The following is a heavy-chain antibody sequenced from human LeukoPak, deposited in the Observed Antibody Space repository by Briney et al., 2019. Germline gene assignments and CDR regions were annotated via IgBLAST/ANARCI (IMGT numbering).Heavy chain of an antibody. CDR3: ARGTWLYYDMLTGPNWFDP. D-gene: IGHD3-9*01. CDR2: INPNGGGT. V-gene: IGHV1-2*02. Sequence: ASVKVSCKASGYTFTGYYMHWVRQAPGQGLEWIGWINPNGGGTNHAQKFQGRVTMTRDTSISTADMELSRLRSDDTAVYYCARGTWLYYDMLTGPNWFDPWGQGTLVTVSS. J-gene: IGHJ5*02. CDR1: GYTFTGYY.